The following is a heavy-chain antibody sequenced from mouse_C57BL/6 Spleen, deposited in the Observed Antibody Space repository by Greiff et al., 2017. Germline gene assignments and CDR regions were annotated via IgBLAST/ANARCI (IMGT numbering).Heavy chain of an antibody. CDR3: ARDVDSSGYVDY. V-gene: IGHV1-55*01. Sequence: VQLQQPGAELVKPGASVKMSCKASGYTFTSYWITWVKQRPGQGLEWIGDIYPGSGSTNYNEKFKSKATLTVDTSSSTAYMQLSSLTSEDSAGYYCARDVDSSGYVDYWGQGTTLTVSS. J-gene: IGHJ2*01. CDR1: GYTFTSYW. CDR2: IYPGSGST. D-gene: IGHD3-2*02.